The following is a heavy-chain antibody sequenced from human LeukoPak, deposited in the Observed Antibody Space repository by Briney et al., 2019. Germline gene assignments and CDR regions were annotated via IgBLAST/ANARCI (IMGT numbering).Heavy chain of an antibody. D-gene: IGHD6-19*01. CDR2: INHSGST. CDR3: ARGRQWLLPSGYYYYGMDV. CDR1: GGSFSGYY. V-gene: IGHV4-34*01. Sequence: SETLCLTCAVYGGSFSGYYWSWIRQPPGKGLEWIGEINHSGSTNYNPSLKSRVTISVDTSKNQFSLKLSSVTAADTAVYYCARGRQWLLPSGYYYYGMDVWGQGTTVTVSS. J-gene: IGHJ6*02.